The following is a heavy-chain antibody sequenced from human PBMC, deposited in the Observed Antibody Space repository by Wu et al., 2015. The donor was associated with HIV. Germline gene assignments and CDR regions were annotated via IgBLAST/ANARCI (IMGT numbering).Heavy chain of an antibody. CDR2: INPLFGTT. V-gene: IGHV1-69*01. Sequence: QVQLVQSGAEVKKPGASVKVSCQASGYTITTYDFNWVRQAPGQGLEWMAGINPLFGTTKFAQKFQGRLTITTDELRTTAYMDLSNLKSEDTAVYYCAINTDSVATSLYSLGVWGQGTVVTVSS. CDR3: AINTDSVATSLYSLGV. CDR1: GYTITTYD. J-gene: IGHJ6*02. D-gene: IGHD6-19*01.